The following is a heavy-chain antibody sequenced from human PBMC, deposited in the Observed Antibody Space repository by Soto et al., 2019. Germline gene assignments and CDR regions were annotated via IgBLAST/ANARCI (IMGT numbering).Heavy chain of an antibody. D-gene: IGHD3-22*01. V-gene: IGHV4-61*01. Sequence: SETLSLTCTVSGGCVSSGIYYWSWIRQPPGKGLEWIGYIYYSGSTNYNPSLKSRVTISIDTSKNQFSLKLSSVTAADTAVYYCARYGYYDSSGYCTLVGYWGQGTLVPVSS. CDR1: GGCVSSGIYY. J-gene: IGHJ4*02. CDR3: ARYGYYDSSGYCTLVGY. CDR2: IYYSGST.